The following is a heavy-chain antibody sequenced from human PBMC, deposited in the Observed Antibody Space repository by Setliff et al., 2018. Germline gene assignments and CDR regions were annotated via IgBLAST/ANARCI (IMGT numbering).Heavy chain of an antibody. V-gene: IGHV1-18*01. CDR1: GYNFITTG. D-gene: IGHD5-12*01. Sequence: GSVKVSCKTSGYNFITTGISWVRQAPGQGPEWMGCISPYNGNTNYAQKFQDRVTMTTDTSTATVYMELKNLRSDDTAVYYCARSSGPRVVLAADFDYWGQGTLVTVPQ. CDR3: ARSSGPRVVLAADFDY. J-gene: IGHJ4*02. CDR2: ISPYNGNT.